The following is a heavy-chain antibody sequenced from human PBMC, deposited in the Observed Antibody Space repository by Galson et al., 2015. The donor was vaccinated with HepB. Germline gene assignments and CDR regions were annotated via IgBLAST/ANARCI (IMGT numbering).Heavy chain of an antibody. V-gene: IGHV3-30-3*01. CDR1: GFTFSSYA. CDR2: ISYDGSNK. D-gene: IGHD6-6*01. Sequence: SLRLSCAASGFTFSSYAMHWVRQAPGKGLEWVAVISYDGSNKYYADSVKGRFTISRDNSKNTLYLQMNSLRAEDTAVYYCATSIAARHYWGQGTLVTVSS. CDR3: ATSIAARHY. J-gene: IGHJ4*02.